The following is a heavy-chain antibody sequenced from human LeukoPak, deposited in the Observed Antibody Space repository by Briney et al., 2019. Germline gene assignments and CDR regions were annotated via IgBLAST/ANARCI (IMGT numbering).Heavy chain of an antibody. Sequence: GGSLRLSCAASGFTFSSYAMHWVRQAPGKGLEWVAVISYDGSNKYYADSVKGRFTISRDNSKNTLYLQMNSLRAEDTAVYYCARGDIMGVTDYRYFDFWGQGTLVTVSS. J-gene: IGHJ4*02. V-gene: IGHV3-30*04. D-gene: IGHD1-26*01. CDR3: ARGDIMGVTDYRYFDF. CDR2: ISYDGSNK. CDR1: GFTFSSYA.